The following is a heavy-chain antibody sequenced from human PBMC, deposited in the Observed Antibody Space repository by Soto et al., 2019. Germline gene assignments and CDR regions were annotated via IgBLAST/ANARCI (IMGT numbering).Heavy chain of an antibody. CDR2: ISPTTNRA. CDR3: AREALHYYNGMDV. V-gene: IGHV1-46*01. Sequence: QVQLERSGAEVKKPGASVKVSCKASGYTFTSFHMHWVRQAPGQGLEWLGVISPTTNRATYSQNFQGRVTMTRDTSTSTVYMELNSLRSEDTAVYYCAREALHYYNGMDVWGQGTPVTVSS. CDR1: GYTFTSFH. J-gene: IGHJ6*01.